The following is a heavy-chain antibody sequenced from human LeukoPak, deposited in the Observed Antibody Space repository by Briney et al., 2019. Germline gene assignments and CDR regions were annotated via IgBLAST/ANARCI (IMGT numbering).Heavy chain of an antibody. CDR2: INHSGST. CDR1: GGSFSGYY. J-gene: IGHJ6*02. V-gene: IGHV4-34*01. D-gene: IGHD3-10*01. CDR3: ARDSARGVSNYYYYGMDV. Sequence: SETLSLTCAVYGGSFSGYYWSWIRQPPGKGLEWIGEINHSGSTNYNPSLKSRVTISVDTSKNQFSLKLSSVTAADTAVYYCARDSARGVSNYYYYGMDVWGQGTTVTVSS.